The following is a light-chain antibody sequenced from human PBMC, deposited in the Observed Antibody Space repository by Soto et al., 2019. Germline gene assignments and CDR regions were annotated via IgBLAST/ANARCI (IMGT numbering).Light chain of an antibody. CDR1: SGSVSTSYY. CDR2: NTN. V-gene: IGLV8-61*01. CDR3: VLYMGSGISV. Sequence: QTVVTQEPSFSVSPGRTVTLTCGLSSGSVSTSYYPSWYQQTPGQAPRTLIYNTNTRSPGVPDRFSGSILGNKAALTITGAQADDESEYYCVLYMGSGISVFGGGTKLTVL. J-gene: IGLJ2*01.